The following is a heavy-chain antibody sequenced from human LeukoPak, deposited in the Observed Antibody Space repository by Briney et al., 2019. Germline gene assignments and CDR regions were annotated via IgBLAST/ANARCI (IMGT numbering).Heavy chain of an antibody. CDR1: GFTFSSYS. CDR3: APRLNYYGSGSPFDY. D-gene: IGHD3-10*01. V-gene: IGHV3-21*04. J-gene: IGHJ4*02. Sequence: GGSLRLSCAASGFTFSSYSMNWVRQAPGKGLECVSSISSSSSYIYSTDSVKGRFTISRENATNTLYLQMNSLRAEDTAVYYCAPRLNYYGSGSPFDYWGQGTLVTVSS. CDR2: ISSSSSYI.